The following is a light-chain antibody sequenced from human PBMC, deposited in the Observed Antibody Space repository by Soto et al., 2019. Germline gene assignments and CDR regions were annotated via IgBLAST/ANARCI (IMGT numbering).Light chain of an antibody. CDR1: QSVGSW. Sequence: DIQLTQSPSTLSASVGDRVSITCWASQSVGSWLAWHQKKPGKAPKLLIFDGTYLESGVPSRLSGSGSGTEFTLTINDLQPDDSATYYCQQYESHSEAFGQGTKVEVK. V-gene: IGKV1-5*01. CDR3: QQYESHSEA. CDR2: DGT. J-gene: IGKJ1*01.